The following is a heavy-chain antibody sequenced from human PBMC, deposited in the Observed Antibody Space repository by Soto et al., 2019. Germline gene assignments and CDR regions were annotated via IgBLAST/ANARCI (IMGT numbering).Heavy chain of an antibody. Sequence: GASVKVSCKASGYTFTSYGISWVRQAPGQGLEWMGWISAYNGNTNYAQKLQGRVTVTTDTSTSTAYMELRSLRSDDTAVYYCAREMARDSSGYYYVLSDLRTRGFDYWGQGTLVTVSS. CDR1: GYTFTSYG. CDR2: ISAYNGNT. CDR3: AREMARDSSGYYYVLSDLRTRGFDY. D-gene: IGHD3-22*01. J-gene: IGHJ4*02. V-gene: IGHV1-18*01.